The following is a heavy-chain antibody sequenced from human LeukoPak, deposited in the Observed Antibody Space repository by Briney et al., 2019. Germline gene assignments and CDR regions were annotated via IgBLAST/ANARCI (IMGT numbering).Heavy chain of an antibody. Sequence: SETLSLTCTVSGGSISSSSYYWGWIRQPPGKGLEWIGSIYYSGSTYYNPSLKSRVTISVDTSKNQFFLKLSSVTAADTAVYYCARLSEDVDTAMVFDYWGQGTLVTVSS. J-gene: IGHJ4*02. V-gene: IGHV4-39*01. CDR1: GGSISSSSYY. CDR3: ARLSEDVDTAMVFDY. CDR2: IYYSGST. D-gene: IGHD5-18*01.